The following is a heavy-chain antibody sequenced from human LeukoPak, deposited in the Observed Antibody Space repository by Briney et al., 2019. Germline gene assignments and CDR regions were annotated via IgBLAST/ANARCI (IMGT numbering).Heavy chain of an antibody. Sequence: ASQTLSLTCTVSGGSISSGSYYWSWIRQPAGKGLEWIGRIYTSGSTNYNPSLKSRVTISVDTSKNQFSLKLSSVTAADTAVYYCARGLHGFGFDPWGQGTLVTVSS. J-gene: IGHJ5*02. V-gene: IGHV4-61*02. CDR3: ARGLHGFGFDP. CDR1: GGSISSGSYY. D-gene: IGHD5-24*01. CDR2: IYTSGST.